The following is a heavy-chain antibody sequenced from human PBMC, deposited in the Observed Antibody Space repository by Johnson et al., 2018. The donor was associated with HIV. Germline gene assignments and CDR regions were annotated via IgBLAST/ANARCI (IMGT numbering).Heavy chain of an antibody. Sequence: VQVVESGGGVVQPGGSLRLSCAASGFTFDDYAMHWVRQAPGKGLEWVSVISWDGGNTYYADSVQGRFPLSRDNSKKSLYLQMNSLRAEDTALYYCAKDVGTAAGTLQGAFDIWGQGTMVTVSS. CDR3: AKDVGTAAGTLQGAFDI. CDR1: GFTFDDYA. J-gene: IGHJ3*02. CDR2: ISWDGGNT. D-gene: IGHD6-13*01. V-gene: IGHV3-43D*03.